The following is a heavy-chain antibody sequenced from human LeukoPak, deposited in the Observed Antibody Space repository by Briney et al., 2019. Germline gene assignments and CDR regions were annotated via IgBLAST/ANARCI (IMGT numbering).Heavy chain of an antibody. CDR1: GYTFTSYA. D-gene: IGHD1-20*01. CDR3: ARDLGNWNDRWFDP. J-gene: IGHJ5*02. Sequence: ASVKVSCKASGYTFTSYAMHWVRQAPGQRLEWMGWINAGNGNTKYSQKFQGRVTTTRDTSASTAYMELSSLRSEDTAVYYCARDLGNWNDRWFDPWGQGTLVTVSS. V-gene: IGHV1-3*01. CDR2: INAGNGNT.